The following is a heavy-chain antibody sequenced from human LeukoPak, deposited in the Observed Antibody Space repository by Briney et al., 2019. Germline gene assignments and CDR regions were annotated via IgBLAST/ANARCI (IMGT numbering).Heavy chain of an antibody. V-gene: IGHV4-4*07. D-gene: IGHD3-22*01. CDR3: AGETPYYYDSSGIDY. Sequence: SETLSLTCTVSGGSISSYYWSWIRQPAGKGLEWIGRIYTSGSTNYNPSLKSRVTMSVDTSKNQFSLKLSSVTAADTAVYYCAGETPYYYDSSGIDYWGQGTLVTVSS. CDR2: IYTSGST. CDR1: GGSISSYY. J-gene: IGHJ4*02.